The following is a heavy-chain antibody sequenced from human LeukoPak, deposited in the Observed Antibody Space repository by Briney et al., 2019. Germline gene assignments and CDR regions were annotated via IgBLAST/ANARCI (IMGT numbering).Heavy chain of an antibody. Sequence: SETLSLTCTVSGGSISSYYWSWIRQPAGKGLEWIGRIYTSGSTNYNPSLKSRVTMSVDTSKNQFSLKLSSVTAADTAVYYCARVRQLWPKGGTYYFDYWGQGTLVTVSS. CDR1: GGSISSYY. CDR3: ARVRQLWPKGGTYYFDY. J-gene: IGHJ4*02. D-gene: IGHD5-18*01. V-gene: IGHV4-4*07. CDR2: IYTSGST.